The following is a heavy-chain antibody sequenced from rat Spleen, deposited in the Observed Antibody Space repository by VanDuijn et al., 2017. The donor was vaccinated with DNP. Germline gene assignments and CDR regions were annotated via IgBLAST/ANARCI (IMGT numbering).Heavy chain of an antibody. J-gene: IGHJ3*01. V-gene: IGHV5S11*01. Sequence: EVQLVESGGGLVQPGRSLRLSCAASGFTFSSYDMAWVRQAPSKGLEWVASVNTGGGITYYRDSVKGRFTISRDNAKSTLYLQMDSLRSEETATYYCARGGVATPGWFAYWGQGTLVTVSS. D-gene: IGHD1-3*01. CDR2: VNTGGGIT. CDR3: ARGGVATPGWFAY. CDR1: GFTFSSYD.